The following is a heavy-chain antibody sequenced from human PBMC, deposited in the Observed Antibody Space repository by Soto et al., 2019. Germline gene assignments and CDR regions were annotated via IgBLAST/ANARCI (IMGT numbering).Heavy chain of an antibody. CDR1: GGSISSGGYY. Sequence: SETLSLTCTVSGGSISSGGYYWSWVRQHPGKGLEWIGYIYYSGSTYYNPSLKSRVTISVDTSKNQSSLKLSSVTAADTAVYYCARDKITGRFDYWGQGTLVTVSS. J-gene: IGHJ4*02. CDR3: ARDKITGRFDY. V-gene: IGHV4-31*03. CDR2: IYYSGST. D-gene: IGHD2-8*02.